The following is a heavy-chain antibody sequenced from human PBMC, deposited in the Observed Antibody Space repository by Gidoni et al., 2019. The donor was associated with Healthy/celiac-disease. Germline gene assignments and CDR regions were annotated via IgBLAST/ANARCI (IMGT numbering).Heavy chain of an antibody. D-gene: IGHD1-26*01. CDR3: ARDFEYGELRY. CDR2: INPSGGST. CDR1: GYTFTSYY. V-gene: IGHV1-46*03. J-gene: IGHJ4*02. Sequence: QVQLVQSGAEVKKPGASAKVSCTASGYTFTSYYMHWVRQSPGQGLEWIGIINPSGGSTSYAQKFQGRVTMTRDTSTSTVYMELSSLRSEDTAVYYCARDFEYGELRYWGQGTLVTVSS.